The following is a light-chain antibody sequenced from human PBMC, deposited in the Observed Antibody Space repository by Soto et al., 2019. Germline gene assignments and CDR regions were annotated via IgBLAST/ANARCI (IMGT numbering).Light chain of an antibody. V-gene: IGKV3-20*01. Sequence: ETVLTQSPGPLSLSPGERATLSCRSSQSVNSNYLAWYQQKPGQAPRLLIHGASSRATGIPDRFSGSGSGTDFILTISRLEPDDVAVYYCQQYGRSPRTFGQGTKVDIK. CDR1: QSVNSNY. CDR3: QQYGRSPRT. J-gene: IGKJ1*01. CDR2: GAS.